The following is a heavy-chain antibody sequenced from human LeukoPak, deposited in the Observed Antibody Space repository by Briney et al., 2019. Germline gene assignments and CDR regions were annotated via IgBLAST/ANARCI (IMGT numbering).Heavy chain of an antibody. CDR2: ISYDGSNK. V-gene: IGHV3-30*04. D-gene: IGHD5-12*01. J-gene: IGHJ4*02. CDR1: GFTFSSYA. Sequence: PGGSLRLSCAASGFTFSSYAMHWVRQAPGKGLEWVAVISYDGSNKYYADSVKGRFTISRDNSKNTLYLQMNSLRAEDTAVYYCARDPVATISYFDYWGQGTLVTVSS. CDR3: ARDPVATISYFDY.